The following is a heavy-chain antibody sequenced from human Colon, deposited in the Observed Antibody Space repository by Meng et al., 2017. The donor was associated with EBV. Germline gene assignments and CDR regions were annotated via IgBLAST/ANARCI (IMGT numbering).Heavy chain of an antibody. Sequence: EQAQGLGKPLDTLSLTVTVSGGYISSSSYYGGCIRHAPGKGLEWIGSIYYSGSTYYNPSLKSRVTISVDTSKNQFSLKLSSVTAADTAVYYCASPLGILGIVDLWGRGTLVTVSS. J-gene: IGHJ2*01. D-gene: IGHD7-27*01. V-gene: IGHV4-39*01. CDR3: ASPLGILGIVDL. CDR2: IYYSGST. CDR1: GGYISSSSYY.